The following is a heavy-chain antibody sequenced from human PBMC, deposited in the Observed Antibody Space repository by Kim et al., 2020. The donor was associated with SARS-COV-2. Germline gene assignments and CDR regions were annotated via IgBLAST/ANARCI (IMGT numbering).Heavy chain of an antibody. CDR1: GFTVSSNY. J-gene: IGHJ6*02. Sequence: GGSLRLSCAASGFTVSSNYMSWVRQAPGKGLEWVSVIYSGGSTYYEDSVKGGFTISRGNTKNTLYLQINSLRAEDTAVYYCARVGALVVSYGMDVWGQGTTVPVSS. CDR3: ARVGALVVSYGMDV. D-gene: IGHD1-26*01. CDR2: IYSGGST. V-gene: IGHV3-53*01.